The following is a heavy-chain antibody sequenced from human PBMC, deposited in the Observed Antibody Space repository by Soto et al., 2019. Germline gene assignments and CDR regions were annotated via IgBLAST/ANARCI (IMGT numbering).Heavy chain of an antibody. V-gene: IGHV2-70*01. J-gene: IGHJ4*02. Sequence: ESGPTLVNPTQTLTLTCTFSGFSLSTSGMCVSWIRQPPGKALEWLALIDWDDDKYYSTSLKTRLTISKDTSKNQVVLTMTNMDPVDTATYYCARIILRIAAAGTAFLGFDYWGQGTLVTVSS. D-gene: IGHD6-13*01. CDR2: IDWDDDK. CDR1: GFSLSTSGMC. CDR3: ARIILRIAAAGTAFLGFDY.